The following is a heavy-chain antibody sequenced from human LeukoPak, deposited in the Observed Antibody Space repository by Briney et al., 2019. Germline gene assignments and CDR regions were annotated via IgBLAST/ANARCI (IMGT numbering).Heavy chain of an antibody. CDR1: GYTFTGYY. D-gene: IGHD6-19*01. CDR3: ARYSSGREYYYMDV. V-gene: IGHV1-2*02. J-gene: IGHJ6*03. CDR2: INPNSGGT. Sequence: ASVKVSCKASGYTFTGYYMHWVRQAPGQGLEWMGWINPNSGGTSYAQKFQGRVTMTRDTSISTAYMELSRLRSDDTAVYYCARYSSGREYYYMDVWGKGTTVTVSS.